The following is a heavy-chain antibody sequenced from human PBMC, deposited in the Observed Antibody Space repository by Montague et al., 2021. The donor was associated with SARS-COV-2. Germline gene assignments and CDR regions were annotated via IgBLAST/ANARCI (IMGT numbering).Heavy chain of an antibody. CDR1: GGSFSGYY. CDR2: VYHTGST. D-gene: IGHD1-26*01. J-gene: IGHJ4*02. Sequence: SETLSLTCAVYGGSFSGYYWSWIRQPPGKGLEWIGEVYHTGSTNYNPSLKSRVTISVDMSNDQFSLRVTSVTAADTAVYYCARASVTGGTLDYWGQGSLVTVSS. CDR3: ARASVTGGTLDY. V-gene: IGHV4-34*01.